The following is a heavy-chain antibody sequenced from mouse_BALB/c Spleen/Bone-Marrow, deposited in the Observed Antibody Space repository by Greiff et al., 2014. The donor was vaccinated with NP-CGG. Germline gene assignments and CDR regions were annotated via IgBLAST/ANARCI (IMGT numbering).Heavy chain of an antibody. D-gene: IGHD3-2*01. V-gene: IGHV14-3*02. CDR1: GFNIKDTY. J-gene: IGHJ3*01. CDR2: IDPANGNT. CDR3: AATDSSGGFAY. Sequence: EVKLVESGAELVKPGASVKLSCTASGFNIKDTYMHWVKQRPEQGLEWIGRIDPANGNTEYDPKFQGKATITADTSSNTAYLQLSSLTSEDTAVYYCAATDSSGGFAYWGQGTLVTVSA.